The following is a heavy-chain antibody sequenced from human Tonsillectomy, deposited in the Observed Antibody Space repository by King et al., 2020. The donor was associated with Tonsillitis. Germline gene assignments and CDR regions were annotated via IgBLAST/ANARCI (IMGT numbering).Heavy chain of an antibody. V-gene: IGHV3-48*01. CDR1: GFTFNNYS. J-gene: IGHJ4*02. Sequence: VQLVESGGGLVQPGGSLRLSCAASGFTFNNYSMNWVRQAPGKGLEWVSYISTSSVTIYYADSVKGRFTISRDNAKNSLYLQMNSLRAEDTALYYCARVNNFVYLPDYWGQGPVPTVSS. CDR2: ISTSSVTI. CDR3: ARVNNFVYLPDY. D-gene: IGHD3-9*01.